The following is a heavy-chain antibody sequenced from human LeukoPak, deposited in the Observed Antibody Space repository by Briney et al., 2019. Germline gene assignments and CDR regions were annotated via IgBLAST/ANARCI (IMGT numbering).Heavy chain of an antibody. Sequence: ASVKVSCKTSGYTFTIYYMHWVRQAPGQGLEWMGIINPSGGSTSYALKFQGRVTMTRDTSTSTVYMELSSLRSEDTAVYYCARSHSYYYDSSGYYSDYWGQGTLVTVSS. D-gene: IGHD3-22*01. CDR2: INPSGGST. V-gene: IGHV1-46*01. CDR1: GYTFTIYY. CDR3: ARSHSYYYDSSGYYSDY. J-gene: IGHJ4*02.